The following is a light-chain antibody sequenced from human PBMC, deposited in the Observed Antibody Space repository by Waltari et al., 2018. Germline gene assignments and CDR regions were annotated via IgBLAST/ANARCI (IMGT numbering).Light chain of an antibody. V-gene: IGKV4-1*01. CDR2: WAS. CDR1: QSFIHSSNTRSS. Sequence: DIVMTQSPDSLAVSLGERATINCKSSQSFIHSSNTRSSLAWYQQKPGQPPKLLIYWASTRQPGVPDRFSGSGSGTDFTLTISTLQAEDVAVYYCHQYCSTPLTFGQGTKVDIK. CDR3: HQYCSTPLT. J-gene: IGKJ1*01.